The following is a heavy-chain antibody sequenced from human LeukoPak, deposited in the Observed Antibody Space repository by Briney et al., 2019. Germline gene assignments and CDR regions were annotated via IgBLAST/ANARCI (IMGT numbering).Heavy chain of an antibody. J-gene: IGHJ6*03. CDR2: INHSGST. Sequence: SETLSLTCAVYGGSFSSYYWNWIRQPPGKGLEWIGEINHSGSTNYNPSLKSRLSISVDTSKNQVSLKLTSVTAADTAVYYCASRRYYYYYMDVWGKGTTVTVSS. CDR1: GGSFSSYY. CDR3: ASRRYYYYYMDV. V-gene: IGHV4-34*01.